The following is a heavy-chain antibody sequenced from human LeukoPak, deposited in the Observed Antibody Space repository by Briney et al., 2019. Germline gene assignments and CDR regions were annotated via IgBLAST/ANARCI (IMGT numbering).Heavy chain of an antibody. CDR1: GGSVSSGSYY. J-gene: IGHJ6*02. D-gene: IGHD4-11*01. CDR2: IYYSGST. Sequence: SETLSLTCTVSGGSVSSGSYYWSWIRQPPGKGLEWIGYIYYSGSTNYNPSLKSRVTISVDTSKNQFSLKLSSVTAADTAVYYCARYSNYVRYYYYYGMDVWGQGTTVSVSS. V-gene: IGHV4-61*01. CDR3: ARYSNYVRYYYYYGMDV.